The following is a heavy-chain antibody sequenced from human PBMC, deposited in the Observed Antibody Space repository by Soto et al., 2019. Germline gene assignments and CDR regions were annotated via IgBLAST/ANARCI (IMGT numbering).Heavy chain of an antibody. V-gene: IGHV3-11*06. CDR3: AREYGRLDY. CDR2: ISSSSSYT. D-gene: IGHD4-17*01. Sequence: PGGSLRLSCAASGFTFSSYATSWIRQAPGKGLEWVSYISSSSSYTNYADPVKGRFTISRDNAKNSLYLQMNSLRAEDTAVYYCAREYGRLDYWGQGALVTVSS. CDR1: GFTFSSYA. J-gene: IGHJ4*02.